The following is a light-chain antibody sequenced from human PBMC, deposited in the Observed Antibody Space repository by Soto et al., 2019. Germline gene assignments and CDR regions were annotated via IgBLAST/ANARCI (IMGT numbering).Light chain of an antibody. J-gene: IGKJ1*01. CDR2: DAF. V-gene: IGKV3-15*01. CDR3: QQYNNWPPQCT. CDR1: QSVGSN. Sequence: EIVMTQSPATLSVSPGERATLFCRASQSVGSNLAWYQQKLGQSPRLLIYDAFTRHTGVPARFSGSGSGTEFPLTISSLQSEDFAVYYCQQYNNWPPQCTFGQGTKVEMK.